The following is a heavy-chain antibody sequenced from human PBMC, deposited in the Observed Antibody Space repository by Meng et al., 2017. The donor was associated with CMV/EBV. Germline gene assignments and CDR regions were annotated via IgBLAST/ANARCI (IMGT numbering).Heavy chain of an antibody. CDR2: INPNSGGT. D-gene: IGHD2-2*02. Sequence: ASVKVSCKASGYTFTGYYMHWVRQAPGQGLEWMGWINPNSGGTNYAQKFQGRVTMTRDTSISTAYMELSRLRSEDTAVYYCARGYCSSTSCYTRYYYGMDVWGQGTTVTVSS. CDR3: ARGYCSSTSCYTRYYYGMDV. CDR1: GYTFTGYY. V-gene: IGHV1-2*02. J-gene: IGHJ6*02.